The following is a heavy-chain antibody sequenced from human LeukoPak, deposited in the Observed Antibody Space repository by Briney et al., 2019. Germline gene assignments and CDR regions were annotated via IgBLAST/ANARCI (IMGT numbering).Heavy chain of an antibody. CDR2: LSAYNGNT. Sequence: ASVKVSCNASGYTFTSYGISWVRQAPGQGLEWMGWLSAYNGNTNYAQKLQGRVTMTTDTSTSTAYLELRSLRSDDTAVYYCARDLNPSIGAPGDVWGKGTTVTVSS. V-gene: IGHV1-18*01. CDR3: ARDLNPSIGAPGDV. D-gene: IGHD6-6*01. CDR1: GYTFTSYG. J-gene: IGHJ6*04.